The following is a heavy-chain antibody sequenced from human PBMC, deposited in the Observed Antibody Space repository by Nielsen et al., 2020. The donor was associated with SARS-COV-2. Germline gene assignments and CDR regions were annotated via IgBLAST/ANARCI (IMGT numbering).Heavy chain of an antibody. Sequence: GESLKISCSASGFTFSSTYMDWVRQAPGQGLVWVSRINPSGSGTAYADSVKGRFAVSRDNAKNSLYLQMNSLRAEDTAVYYCARDTSIPTFDIWGQGTMVTVSS. CDR2: INPSGSGT. D-gene: IGHD2-2*01. V-gene: IGHV3-74*01. J-gene: IGHJ3*02. CDR1: GFTFSSTY. CDR3: ARDTSIPTFDI.